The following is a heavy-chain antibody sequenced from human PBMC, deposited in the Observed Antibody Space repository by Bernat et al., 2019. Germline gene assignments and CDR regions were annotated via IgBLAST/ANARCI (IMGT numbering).Heavy chain of an antibody. J-gene: IGHJ5*02. V-gene: IGHV3-15*07. Sequence: EVQLVDSGGGLVKPGGSLRLSCAASGFTFSDAWMNWVRQAPGKGLEWVGRIKRNIDGGTTDYAAPVKGRFTISRDDSKNTLYLQMNSLKTEDTAVYYCTTDLADYIWGSYRYLGWFDPWGQGTLVTVSS. CDR3: TTDLADYIWGSYRYLGWFDP. D-gene: IGHD3-16*02. CDR2: IKRNIDGGTT. CDR1: GFTFSDAW.